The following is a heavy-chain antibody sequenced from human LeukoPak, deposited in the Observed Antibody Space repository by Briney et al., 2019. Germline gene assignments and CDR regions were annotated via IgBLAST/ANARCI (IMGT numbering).Heavy chain of an antibody. CDR2: ISSSSSTI. Sequence: GGSLRLSCAASGFTFSSYAMSWVRQAPGKGLEWVSYISSSSSTIYYADSVKGRFTISRDNAKNSLYLQMNSLRAEDTAVYYCAREWELLDYWGQGTLVTVSS. V-gene: IGHV3-48*01. J-gene: IGHJ4*02. D-gene: IGHD1-26*01. CDR3: AREWELLDY. CDR1: GFTFSSYA.